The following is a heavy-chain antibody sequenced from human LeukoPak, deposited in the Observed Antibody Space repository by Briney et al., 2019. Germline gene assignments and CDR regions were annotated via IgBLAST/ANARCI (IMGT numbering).Heavy chain of an antibody. J-gene: IGHJ1*01. CDR3: ARDGVGYYDSSGYYYFQH. D-gene: IGHD3-22*01. V-gene: IGHV1-2*02. CDR2: INYNGGGT. Sequence: ASVNVSCKYCGYSFTRYYLLGVRQPPARGVVGMVWINYNGGGTNQAQKFQGRVTMTRDTSITTAYMELSRLRSDDTAVYYCARDGVGYYDSSGYYYFQHWGQGTLVTVSS. CDR1: GYSFTRYY.